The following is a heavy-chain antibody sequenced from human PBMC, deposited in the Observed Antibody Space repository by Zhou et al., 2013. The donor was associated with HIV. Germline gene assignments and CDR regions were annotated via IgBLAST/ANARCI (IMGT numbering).Heavy chain of an antibody. V-gene: IGHV1-46*01. CDR1: GYIFVNYH. Sequence: QVHLEQSGSVVRWPGASLTLSCTASGYIFVNYHLHWLRQAPGQGLELMGTINPNGGTTASIEKFKARVVMTRNTVTNTFYLFLDNLKPDDTAVYFCARESNSSGRGRSMDHWGRGT. CDR2: INPNGGTT. D-gene: IGHD3-10*01. CDR3: ARESNSSGRGRSMDH. J-gene: IGHJ4*01.